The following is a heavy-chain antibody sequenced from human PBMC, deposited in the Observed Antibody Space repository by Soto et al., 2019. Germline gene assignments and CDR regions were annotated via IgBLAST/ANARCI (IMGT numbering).Heavy chain of an antibody. J-gene: IGHJ5*02. Sequence: SETLSLTCTVSGGSISSSSYYWGWIRQPPGKGLEWIGSIYYSGSTYYNPSLKSRVTISVDTSKNQFSLKLSSVTAADTAVYYCASLEYSSSSGNWFDPWGQGTLVTVSS. CDR3: ASLEYSSSSGNWFDP. CDR1: GGSISSSSYY. D-gene: IGHD6-6*01. CDR2: IYYSGST. V-gene: IGHV4-39*01.